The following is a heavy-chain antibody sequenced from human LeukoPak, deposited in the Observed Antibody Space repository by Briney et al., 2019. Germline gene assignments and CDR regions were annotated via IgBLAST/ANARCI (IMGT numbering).Heavy chain of an antibody. CDR2: ISNTGDTT. CDR1: RFTFSSYD. J-gene: IGHJ4*02. CDR3: VKDEGGSFCFDS. D-gene: IGHD1-26*01. V-gene: IGHV3-64D*09. Sequence: GGSLRLSCSASRFTFSSYDMDWVRQAPGEGREFGSAISNTGDTTCDADTVKGRFTISRDNSKNTLYLQRTSLRAEDTAVYYCVKDEGGSFCFDSWGQGTLVAVSS.